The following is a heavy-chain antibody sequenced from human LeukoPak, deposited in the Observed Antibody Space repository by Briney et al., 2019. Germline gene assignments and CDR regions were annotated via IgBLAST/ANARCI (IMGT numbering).Heavy chain of an antibody. J-gene: IGHJ4*02. Sequence: PGGTLRLSCAASGFAFDIHGMNWVRQAPGKGLEWVSGIIPSGSTTYYADSVKGRFTISRDNSKNTLYLQMNSLRAEDTALYYCARAYTKHFDYWGQGTLVTVSS. CDR3: ARAYTKHFDY. V-gene: IGHV3-23*01. CDR1: GFAFDIHG. D-gene: IGHD1-1*01. CDR2: IIPSGSTT.